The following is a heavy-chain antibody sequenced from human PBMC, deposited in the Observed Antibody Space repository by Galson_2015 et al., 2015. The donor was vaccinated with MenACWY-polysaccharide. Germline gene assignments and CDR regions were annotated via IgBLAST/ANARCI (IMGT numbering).Heavy chain of an antibody. CDR1: GYTFNTYA. CDR2: INTNTGNP. J-gene: IGHJ4*02. CDR3: ARDPKQKPTTVPTGRFDY. V-gene: IGHV7-4-1*02. Sequence: SVKVSCKASGYTFNTYAMNWVRQAPGQGLEWVGGINTNTGNPTYAQGFTGRFVFSLDASGSTAYLQISSLKAEDTAVYYCARDPKQKPTTVPTGRFDYWGQGTLVTVSS. D-gene: IGHD4-17*01.